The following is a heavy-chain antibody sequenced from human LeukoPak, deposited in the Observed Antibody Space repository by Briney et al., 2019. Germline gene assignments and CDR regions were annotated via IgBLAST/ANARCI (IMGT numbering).Heavy chain of an antibody. D-gene: IGHD3-9*01. Sequence: PGGSLRLSCAASGFTFTNYVVNWVRQAPGKGLEWVSSISSSSSYIYYADSVKGRFTISRDNAKNSLYLQMNSLRAEDTAVYYCARDSYYDILTGYLRYFDYWGQGTLVTVSS. J-gene: IGHJ4*02. CDR1: GFTFTNYV. CDR3: ARDSYYDILTGYLRYFDY. V-gene: IGHV3-21*01. CDR2: ISSSSSYI.